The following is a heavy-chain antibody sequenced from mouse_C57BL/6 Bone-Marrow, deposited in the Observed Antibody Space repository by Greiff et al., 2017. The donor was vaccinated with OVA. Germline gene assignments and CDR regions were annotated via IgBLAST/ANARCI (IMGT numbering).Heavy chain of an antibody. CDR2: IDPANGNT. V-gene: IGHV14-3*01. J-gene: IGHJ1*03. CDR1: GFNIKNTY. Sequence: VQLKESVAELVRPGASVKLSCTASGFNIKNTYMHWVKQRPEQGLEWIGRIDPANGNTKYAPKFQGKATITADTSSNTAYLQLSSLTSEDTAIYYCARPYYYGSSYGGWYFDVWGTGTTVTGSS. D-gene: IGHD1-1*01. CDR3: ARPYYYGSSYGGWYFDV.